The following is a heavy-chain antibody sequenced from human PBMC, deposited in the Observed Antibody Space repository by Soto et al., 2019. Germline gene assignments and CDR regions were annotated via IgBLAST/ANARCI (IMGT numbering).Heavy chain of an antibody. D-gene: IGHD3-22*01. CDR3: ARGPNYIHPSGYYFSFDY. Sequence: WASVKVSCKASGGTFSSYAIGWLRQAPGQGLEWMGGIIPIFGTANYAQKFQGRVTITADESTSTAYMELSSLRSEDTAVYYCARGPNYIHPSGYYFSFDYWGQGILVTVSS. CDR2: IIPIFGTA. CDR1: GGTFSSYA. V-gene: IGHV1-69*01. J-gene: IGHJ4*02.